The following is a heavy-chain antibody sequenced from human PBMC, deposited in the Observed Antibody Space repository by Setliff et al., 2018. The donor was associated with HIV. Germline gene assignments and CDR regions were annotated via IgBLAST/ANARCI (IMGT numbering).Heavy chain of an antibody. CDR3: ARRYFYDSRGYLYAFDI. J-gene: IGHJ3*02. CDR1: GYGFSSYG. D-gene: IGHD3-22*01. V-gene: IGHV1-18*01. Sequence: ASVKVSCKASGYGFSSYGFSWVRQAPGEGLEWVGWVSPYNGDTNYAQKLQGRVTITRDTFASTAYMDLSSLRSEDTAVYYCARRYFYDSRGYLYAFDIWGQGTMVTVSS. CDR2: VSPYNGDT.